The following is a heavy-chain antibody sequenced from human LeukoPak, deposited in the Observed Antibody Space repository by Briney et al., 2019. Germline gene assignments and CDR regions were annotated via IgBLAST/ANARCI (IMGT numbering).Heavy chain of an antibody. D-gene: IGHD3-22*01. Sequence: SVKVSCKASGGTFSSYTISWVRQAPGQGLELMGRIIPILGIANYAQKFQGRVTITADKSTSTAYMELSSLRSEDTAVYYCARGEGNYYDSSGYRAFDIWGQGTMVTVSS. J-gene: IGHJ3*02. CDR2: IIPILGIA. CDR3: ARGEGNYYDSSGYRAFDI. CDR1: GGTFSSYT. V-gene: IGHV1-69*02.